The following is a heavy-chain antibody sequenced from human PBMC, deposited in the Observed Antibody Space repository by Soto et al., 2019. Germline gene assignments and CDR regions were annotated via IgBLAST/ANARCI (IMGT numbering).Heavy chain of an antibody. Sequence: GGSLRLSCAPSGFTFSSYDMHWVRQPTGKGLEWVSAIGTAGDTYYPGSVKGRFTISRENAKNSLYLQMNSLRAGDTAVYYCARGPTEYCSGGSCYRDGAFDIWGQGTMVTVSS. CDR1: GFTFSSYD. V-gene: IGHV3-13*01. J-gene: IGHJ3*02. CDR3: ARGPTEYCSGGSCYRDGAFDI. D-gene: IGHD2-15*01. CDR2: IGTAGDT.